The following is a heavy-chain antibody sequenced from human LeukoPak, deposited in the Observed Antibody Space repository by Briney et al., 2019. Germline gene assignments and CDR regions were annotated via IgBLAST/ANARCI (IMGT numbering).Heavy chain of an antibody. CDR1: GYTLTELS. J-gene: IGHJ1*01. CDR3: ATEGLAAAEKYFQH. Sequence: ASVTVSCKVSGYTLTELSMHWVRQAPGKGLEWMGGFDPEDGETIYAQKFQGRVTMTEDTSTDTAYMELSSLRSEDTAVYYCATEGLAAAEKYFQHWGQGTLVTASS. D-gene: IGHD6-13*01. CDR2: FDPEDGET. V-gene: IGHV1-24*01.